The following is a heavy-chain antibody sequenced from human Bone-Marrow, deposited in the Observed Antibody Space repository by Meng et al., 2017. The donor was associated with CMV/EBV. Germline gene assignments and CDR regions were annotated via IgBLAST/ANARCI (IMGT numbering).Heavy chain of an antibody. J-gene: IGHJ6*02. D-gene: IGHD2-2*02. CDR3: ARGSTSCYTHCYYYYGMDV. V-gene: IGHV1-69*05. CDR1: GYTFTSYG. Sequence: SVTVSCQASGYTFTSYGISWVRQAPGQGLEWMGGIIPIFGTANYAQKFQGRVTISTDESTSTAYMELSSLRSEDTAVYYCARGSTSCYTHCYYYYGMDVWGQGTTVTVSS. CDR2: IIPIFGTA.